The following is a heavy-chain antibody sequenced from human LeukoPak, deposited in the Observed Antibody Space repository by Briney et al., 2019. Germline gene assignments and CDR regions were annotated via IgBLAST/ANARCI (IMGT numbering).Heavy chain of an antibody. J-gene: IGHJ4*02. CDR3: ARDGGSCGWYVIDY. Sequence: PSETLSLTCTVSGGSITSYFWSWIRQPAEQGLEWIGYIYYSGSTNYNPSLKSRVTISIDTSKNQFSLKRSSMTAADPAVYYCARDGGSCGWYVIDYWGQGTLVTVPS. D-gene: IGHD6-19*01. CDR1: GGSITSYF. V-gene: IGHV4-59*01. CDR2: IYYSGST.